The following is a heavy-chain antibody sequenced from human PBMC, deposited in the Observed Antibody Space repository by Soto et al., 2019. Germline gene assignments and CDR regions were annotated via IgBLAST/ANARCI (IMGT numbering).Heavy chain of an antibody. V-gene: IGHV3-23*01. CDR2: ISGSGGST. CDR3: AKEMITFGGVIAKGENPPSDY. Sequence: WGSLRVSCAASGFTFSGHAMSCVRQAPGKGLEWVSAISGSGGSTYYADSVKGRFTISRDNSKNTLYLQMNSLRAEDTAVYYCAKEMITFGGVIAKGENPPSDYWGQGTLVTVSS. CDR1: GFTFSGHA. D-gene: IGHD3-16*02. J-gene: IGHJ4*02.